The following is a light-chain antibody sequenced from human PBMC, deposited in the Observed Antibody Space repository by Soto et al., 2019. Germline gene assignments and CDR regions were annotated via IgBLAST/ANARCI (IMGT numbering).Light chain of an antibody. CDR2: GAS. CDR1: QPISNY. CDR3: QQTHADPLT. Sequence: DVPMTQSPSSLSASVGDRVTITCRASQPISNYLNWYQQKAGEAPKVLIFGASSLRSGVPSKFSGSGYGTDFTLIINNLHPDDFATYYCQQTHADPLTFGQGTRL. J-gene: IGKJ5*01. V-gene: IGKV1-39*01.